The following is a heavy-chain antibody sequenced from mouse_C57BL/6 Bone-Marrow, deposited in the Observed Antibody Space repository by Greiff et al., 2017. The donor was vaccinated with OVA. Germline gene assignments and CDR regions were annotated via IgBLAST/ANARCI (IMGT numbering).Heavy chain of an antibody. CDR1: GYTFTSYW. V-gene: IGHV1-61*01. CDR3: ARRAYYSNYDYFDY. Sequence: QVQLQQPGAELVRPGSSVKQSCKASGYTFTSYWMDWVKQRPGQGLEWIGNIYPSDSETHYNQKFKDKATLTVDKSSSTAYMQLSSLTSEDSAVYYCARRAYYSNYDYFDYWGQGTTLTVSS. CDR2: IYPSDSET. D-gene: IGHD2-5*01. J-gene: IGHJ2*01.